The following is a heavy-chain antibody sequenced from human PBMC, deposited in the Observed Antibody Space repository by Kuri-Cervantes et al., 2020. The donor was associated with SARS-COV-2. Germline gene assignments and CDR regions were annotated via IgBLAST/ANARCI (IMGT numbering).Heavy chain of an antibody. Sequence: SLKISCAASKVTFGDYVIHWVRQVPGKGLEWVSGINWNNFIIGYADSVRGRFTISRDNAKNSLYLQLNSLRAEDTAVYYCAREPRGVGFDPWGQGTLVTVSS. CDR1: KVTFGDYV. CDR3: AREPRGVGFDP. V-gene: IGHV3-9*01. J-gene: IGHJ5*02. CDR2: INWNNFII. D-gene: IGHD3-10*01.